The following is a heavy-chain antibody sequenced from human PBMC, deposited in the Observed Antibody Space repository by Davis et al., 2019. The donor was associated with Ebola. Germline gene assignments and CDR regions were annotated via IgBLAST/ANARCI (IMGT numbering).Heavy chain of an antibody. J-gene: IGHJ6*02. Sequence: ETLSLTCAVYGGSFSGYYWSWVRQAPGKGLEWVSAISGSGGSTYYADSVKGRFTISRDNSKNTLYLQMNSLRDEDTAVYYCARAPRGAALYYYYYGMDVWGQGTTVTVSS. CDR2: ISGSGGST. CDR1: GGSFSGYY. V-gene: IGHV3-23*01. D-gene: IGHD6-6*01. CDR3: ARAPRGAALYYYYYGMDV.